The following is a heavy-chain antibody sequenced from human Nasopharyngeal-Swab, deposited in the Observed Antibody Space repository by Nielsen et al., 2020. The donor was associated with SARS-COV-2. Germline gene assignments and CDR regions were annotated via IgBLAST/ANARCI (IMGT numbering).Heavy chain of an antibody. V-gene: IGHV3-11*03. D-gene: IGHD1-1*01. CDR3: ATTRGLGPGGWFES. J-gene: IGHJ5*01. CDR2: SINSGSST. Sequence: SLTPSCAPSALTFTDYYMSCIRPAPGMGPELVSYSINSGSSTNYADSVRGRFTISRDNAKNSLYLQMSSLRAEDTAVYYCATTRGLGPGGWFESWGQGTLVTVSS. CDR1: ALTFTDYY.